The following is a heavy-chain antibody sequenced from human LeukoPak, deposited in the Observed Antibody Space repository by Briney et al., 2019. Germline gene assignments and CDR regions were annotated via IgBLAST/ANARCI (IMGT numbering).Heavy chain of an antibody. Sequence: SETLSLTCTVSGGSISSSSYYWGWIRQPPGKGLEWIGSIYYSGSTYYNPSLKSRVTISVDTSKNQFSLKLSSVTAADTAVYYCARMGLAMGATGGSWFDPWGQGTLVTVSS. CDR1: GGSISSSSYY. CDR2: IYYSGST. J-gene: IGHJ5*02. V-gene: IGHV4-39*07. CDR3: ARMGLAMGATGGSWFDP. D-gene: IGHD1-26*01.